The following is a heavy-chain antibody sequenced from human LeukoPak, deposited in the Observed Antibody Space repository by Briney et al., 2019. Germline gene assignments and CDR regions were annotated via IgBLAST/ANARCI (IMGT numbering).Heavy chain of an antibody. Sequence: TGGSLRLSCAASGLTFSSYAMYWVRQAPGKGLEWVSLISKDGFNQDHADSVKGRFTISRDNSRDTLYLQMSSLRPEDTAVYYCAREAYYGSGRSRQPSPVWGQGTLVIVSS. CDR1: GLTFSSYA. CDR2: ISKDGFNQ. V-gene: IGHV3-30*15. J-gene: IGHJ4*02. D-gene: IGHD3-10*01. CDR3: AREAYYGSGRSRQPSPV.